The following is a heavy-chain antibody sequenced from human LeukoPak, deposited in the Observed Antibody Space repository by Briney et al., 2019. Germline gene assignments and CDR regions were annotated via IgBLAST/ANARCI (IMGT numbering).Heavy chain of an antibody. CDR3: ARHKGRGPPRYYFDY. Sequence: PSETLSLTCAVYGGSFSGYYWSWIRQPPGKGLEWIGEINYSGSTNYNPSLKSRVTISVDTSKNQFSLKLSSVTAADTAVYYCARHKGRGPPRYYFDYWGQGTLVTVSS. V-gene: IGHV4-34*01. J-gene: IGHJ4*02. CDR2: INYSGST. D-gene: IGHD3-10*01. CDR1: GGSFSGYY.